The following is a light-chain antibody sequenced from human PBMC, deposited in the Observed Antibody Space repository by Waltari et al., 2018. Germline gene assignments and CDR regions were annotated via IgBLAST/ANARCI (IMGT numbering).Light chain of an antibody. Sequence: QSALTQPASVSGSPGQSLTISCTGTSSHGGGYVYVSWYQHPPGQAPQPLFFDVSYRPSGVSTRFSGSKSGNTASLTISGLQAEDEADYSCSSYTSTSTLVFGSGTKVTVL. V-gene: IGLV2-14*03. CDR1: SSHGGGYVY. J-gene: IGLJ1*01. CDR3: SSYTSTSTLV. CDR2: DVS.